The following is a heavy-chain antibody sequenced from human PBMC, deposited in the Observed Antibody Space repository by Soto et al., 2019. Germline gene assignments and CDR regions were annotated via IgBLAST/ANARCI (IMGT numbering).Heavy chain of an antibody. CDR1: GFTLRTYG. V-gene: IGHV3-33*03. J-gene: IGHJ4*02. CDR2: IWYDGSNK. D-gene: IGHD3-16*01. Sequence: PGGSTKLSCAASGFTLRTYGMNWVRQDPGKGLEWVAVIWYDGSNKYYAESVKGRFTISRDNSKDTLYLQMNNLRPEDAAIYYCAKEWGATRGYFDSWGQGTLVTVYS. CDR3: AKEWGATRGYFDS.